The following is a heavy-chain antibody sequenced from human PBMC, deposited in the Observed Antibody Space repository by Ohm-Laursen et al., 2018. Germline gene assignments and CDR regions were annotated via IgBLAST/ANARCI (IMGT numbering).Heavy chain of an antibody. Sequence: GSLRLSCTASGFTFSSYAMSWVRQAPGKGLEWVSAISRSGSTIHYADSVKGRFTISRDNAKNSLYLQMNSLRAEDTAVYHCARDPVRGLTDYWGQGTLVTVSS. V-gene: IGHV3-48*03. D-gene: IGHD3-16*01. J-gene: IGHJ4*02. CDR2: ISRSGSTI. CDR1: GFTFSSYA. CDR3: ARDPVRGLTDY.